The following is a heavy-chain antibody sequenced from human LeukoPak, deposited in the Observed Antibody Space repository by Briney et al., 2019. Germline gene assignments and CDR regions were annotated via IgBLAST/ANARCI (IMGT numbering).Heavy chain of an antibody. Sequence: PGGSLRLSCAASGFTFSNSWMHWVCQAPEKGQEWVADIKCDGSEKCYVDSVKGRLTISRDNAKNSLYLQVNSLRAEDMTVYYCVRGVGSSTSCYVRAFDIWGQGTMVTVSS. V-gene: IGHV3-52*01. D-gene: IGHD2-2*01. CDR2: IKCDGSEK. J-gene: IGHJ3*02. CDR3: VRGVGSSTSCYVRAFDI. CDR1: GFTFSNSW.